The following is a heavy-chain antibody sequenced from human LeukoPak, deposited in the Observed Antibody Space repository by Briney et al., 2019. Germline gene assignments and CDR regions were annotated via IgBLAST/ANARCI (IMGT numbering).Heavy chain of an antibody. J-gene: IGHJ4*02. Sequence: GGSLRLSCSASGFTFSSYWMSWVRQAPGKGLEWVANIKQDGSEKNYVDSVKGRFTISRDNAKNSLYLQMNSLRAEDTAVYYCARDGVSLWFGELFDYGGQGTLVTVS. CDR3: ARDGVSLWFGELFDY. D-gene: IGHD3-10*01. CDR2: IKQDGSEK. CDR1: GFTFSSYW. V-gene: IGHV3-7*03.